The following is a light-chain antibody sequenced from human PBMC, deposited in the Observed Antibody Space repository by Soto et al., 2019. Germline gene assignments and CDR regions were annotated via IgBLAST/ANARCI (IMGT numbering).Light chain of an antibody. V-gene: IGKV3-20*01. Sequence: TQSPSSLSASVGDRVTITCRASQSVSSSYLAWYQQKPGQAPRLLIYGASSRATGIPDRFSGSGSGTDFTLTISRLEPEDFAVYYCQQYGSSPPTFGQGTKVDNK. CDR2: GAS. CDR1: QSVSSSY. CDR3: QQYGSSPPT. J-gene: IGKJ1*01.